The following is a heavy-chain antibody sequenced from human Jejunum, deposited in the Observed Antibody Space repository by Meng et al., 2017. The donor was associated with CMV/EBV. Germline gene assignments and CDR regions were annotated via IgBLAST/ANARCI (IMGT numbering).Heavy chain of an antibody. V-gene: IGHV3-23*01. J-gene: IGHJ3*01. D-gene: IGHD3-22*01. CDR1: VSTFT. Sequence: VSTFTMGWVRQAPGKGLEWVSTFDVNGGGATLYTDSVKGRFTISRDTSENTLYLQMNSLRVDDTALYYCAKGVTSGSPYRAFDLLGQGTKVTVSS. CDR2: FDVNGGGAT. CDR3: AKGVTSGSPYRAFDL.